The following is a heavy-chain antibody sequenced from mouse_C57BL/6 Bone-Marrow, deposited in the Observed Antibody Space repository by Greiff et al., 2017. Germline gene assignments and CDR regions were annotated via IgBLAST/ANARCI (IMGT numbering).Heavy chain of an antibody. J-gene: IGHJ4*01. CDR1: GFSLTSYG. V-gene: IGHV2-2*01. CDR3: DRDEGYYFYYAMDY. D-gene: IGHD2-3*01. CDR2: IWSGGST. Sequence: VQLQQSGPGLVQPSQSLSITCTVSGFSLTSYGVHWVRQSPGKGLEWLGVIWSGGSTYYNATFISRLSISKDNSKSQVFFKMNSLQADDTAIYYCDRDEGYYFYYAMDYWGQGTSVTVSS.